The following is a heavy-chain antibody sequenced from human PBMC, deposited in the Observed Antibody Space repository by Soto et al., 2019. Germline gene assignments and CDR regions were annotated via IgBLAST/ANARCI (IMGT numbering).Heavy chain of an antibody. CDR1: GYTFTSYA. Sequence: ASVKVSCKASGYTFTSYAMHWVRQAPGQRLEWMGWINAGNGNTKYSQKFQGRVTITRDTSASTAYMELSSLRSEDTAVYYCARIIGSGWPFDYWGQGTLVTVSS. CDR2: INAGNGNT. D-gene: IGHD6-19*01. V-gene: IGHV1-3*01. J-gene: IGHJ4*02. CDR3: ARIIGSGWPFDY.